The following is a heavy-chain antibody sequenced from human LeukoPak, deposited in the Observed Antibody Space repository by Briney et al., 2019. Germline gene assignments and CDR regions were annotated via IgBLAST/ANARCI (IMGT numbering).Heavy chain of an antibody. J-gene: IGHJ3*02. CDR3: ARDLGKVVVIHDAFDI. CDR1: GYTFTGYY. V-gene: IGHV1-2*02. Sequence: PWASVKVSCKASGYTFTGYYMHWVRQAPGQGLEWMGWINPNSGGTNYAQKFQGRVTMTRDTSISTAYMELSRLRSDDTAVYYCARDLGKVVVIHDAFDIWGQGTMVTVSS. CDR2: INPNSGGT. D-gene: IGHD3-22*01.